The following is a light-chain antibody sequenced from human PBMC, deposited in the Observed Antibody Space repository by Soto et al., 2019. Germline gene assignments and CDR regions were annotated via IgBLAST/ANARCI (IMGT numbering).Light chain of an antibody. CDR2: GAS. J-gene: IGKJ1*01. CDR1: QSVRSSY. Sequence: ETVLTQSPGTLSLSPGARATLSCRASQSVRSSYLAWYQQKPGQTPRLLIYGASSRATGIPDRFSGSGSGTDFTLTISRLEPEDFAVYFCQQYSSPPPTFGRGTKVEIK. CDR3: QQYSSPPPT. V-gene: IGKV3-20*01.